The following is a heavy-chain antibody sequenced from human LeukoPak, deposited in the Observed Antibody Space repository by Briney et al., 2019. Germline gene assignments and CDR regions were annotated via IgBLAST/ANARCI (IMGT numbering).Heavy chain of an antibody. CDR1: GFTFDDYA. J-gene: IGHJ4*02. Sequence: GGSLRLSCAASGFTFDDYAMHWVRQAPGKGLEWVSGISWNGGSIGYADSVKGRFTISRDNAKNSLYLQMNSLRAEDTALYYCAKGRESYYGSGNDYWGQGTLVTVSS. D-gene: IGHD3-10*01. CDR2: ISWNGGSI. V-gene: IGHV3-9*01. CDR3: AKGRESYYGSGNDY.